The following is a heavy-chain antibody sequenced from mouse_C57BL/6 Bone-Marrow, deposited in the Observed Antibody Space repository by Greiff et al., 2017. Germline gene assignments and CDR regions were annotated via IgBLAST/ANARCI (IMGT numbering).Heavy chain of an antibody. CDR3: LGRGDY. V-gene: IGHV1-69*01. D-gene: IGHD4-1*01. J-gene: IGHJ2*01. Sequence: QVQLKQPGAELVMPGASVKLSCKASGYTFTSYWMHWVKQRPGQGLEWIGEIDPSDSYTNYNQKFKGKSTLTVDKSSSTAYMQLSSLTSEDSAVYYCLGRGDYWGQGTTLTVSS. CDR1: GYTFTSYW. CDR2: IDPSDSYT.